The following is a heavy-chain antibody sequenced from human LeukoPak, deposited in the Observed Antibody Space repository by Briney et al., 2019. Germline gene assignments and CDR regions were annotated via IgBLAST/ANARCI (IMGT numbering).Heavy chain of an antibody. Sequence: GRSLRLSCAASGFTFGNYGMHWVRQTPGTGLEWVTLISYDGSNKYYADSVKGRVTISRDNSKNTLSLQMNSLRPEDTGIYYCAKYDSSGYAFDPWGQGTLVTVPS. V-gene: IGHV3-30*18. D-gene: IGHD3-22*01. J-gene: IGHJ5*02. CDR1: GFTFGNYG. CDR2: ISYDGSNK. CDR3: AKYDSSGYAFDP.